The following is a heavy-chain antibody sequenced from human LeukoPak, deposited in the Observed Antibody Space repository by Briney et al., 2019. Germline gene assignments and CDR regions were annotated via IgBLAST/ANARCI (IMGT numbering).Heavy chain of an antibody. Sequence: ASVKVSCKASGYTFTGYYMHWVRQAPGQGLEWMGWINPNSGGTNYAQKFQGWVTMTRDTSISTAYMELSRLRSEDTAVYYCARATITGTTWWFDPWGQGTLVSVSS. V-gene: IGHV1-2*04. CDR3: ARATITGTTWWFDP. J-gene: IGHJ5*02. D-gene: IGHD1-20*01. CDR1: GYTFTGYY. CDR2: INPNSGGT.